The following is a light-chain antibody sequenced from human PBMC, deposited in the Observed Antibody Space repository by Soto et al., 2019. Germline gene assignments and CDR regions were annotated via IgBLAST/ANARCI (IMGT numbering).Light chain of an antibody. V-gene: IGKV1-8*01. J-gene: IGKJ4*01. CDR1: QGISNY. Sequence: AIRMTQSPSSLSSSPGDRVTITCRASQGISNYLAWYHQKPGKAPKLLIYDSSTWTTGVPARFSGSGSGTDFTLTISCLQSEDFATYYCQQYDGYPLTFGGGTKVEIK. CDR2: DSS. CDR3: QQYDGYPLT.